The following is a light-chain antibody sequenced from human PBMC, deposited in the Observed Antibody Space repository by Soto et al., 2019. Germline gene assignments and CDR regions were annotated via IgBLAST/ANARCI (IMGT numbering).Light chain of an antibody. CDR3: RQYGSSPRT. V-gene: IGKV3-20*01. J-gene: IGKJ1*01. CDR2: GAS. Sequence: PGDRATLSCRASQSVSSNFLAWYQQKPGQAPRLLIYGASIRATGIPDRFSGSGSGTDFTLTIRRLEPEDFAMYFCRQYGSSPRTFGQGTKVEIK. CDR1: QSVSSNF.